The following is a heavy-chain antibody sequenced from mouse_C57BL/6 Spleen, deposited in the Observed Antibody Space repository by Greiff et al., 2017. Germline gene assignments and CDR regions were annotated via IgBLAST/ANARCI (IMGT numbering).Heavy chain of an antibody. Sequence: QVQLQQSGAELARPGASVKLSCKASGYTFTSYGISWVKQRTGQGLEWIGEIYPRSGNTYYNEKFKGKATLTADKSSSTAYMELSSLTSEDSAVYFCARDGNYEGSYAMDYWGQGTSVTVSS. V-gene: IGHV1-81*01. CDR3: ARDGNYEGSYAMDY. J-gene: IGHJ4*01. CDR1: GYTFTSYG. D-gene: IGHD2-1*01. CDR2: IYPRSGNT.